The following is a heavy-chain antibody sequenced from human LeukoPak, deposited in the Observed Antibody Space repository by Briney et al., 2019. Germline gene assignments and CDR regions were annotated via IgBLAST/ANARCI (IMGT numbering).Heavy chain of an antibody. CDR3: AKDNDYYGSGSYFDY. CDR1: GFTFSSYG. J-gene: IGHJ4*02. V-gene: IGHV3-30*18. D-gene: IGHD3-10*01. Sequence: GSLRLSCAASGFTFSSYGMHWVRQAPGKGLEWVAVISYDGSNKYYADSVKGRFTISRDNSKNTLYLQMNSLRAEDTAVYYCAKDNDYYGSGSYFDYWGQGTLVTVSS. CDR2: ISYDGSNK.